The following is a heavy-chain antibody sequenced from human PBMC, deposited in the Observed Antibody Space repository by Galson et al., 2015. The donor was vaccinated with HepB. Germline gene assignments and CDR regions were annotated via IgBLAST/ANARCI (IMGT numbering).Heavy chain of an antibody. CDR1: GLTFSSYS. D-gene: IGHD6-13*01. CDR3: AGEVRHSSSWYVPFDY. Sequence: SLRLSCAAAGLTFSSYSMNWVRQAPGKGLEWVSSISSSSSYIYYADSVKGRFTISRDNAKNSLYLQMNSLRAEDTAVYYCAGEVRHSSSWYVPFDYWGQGTLVTVSS. J-gene: IGHJ4*02. V-gene: IGHV3-21*01. CDR2: ISSSSSYI.